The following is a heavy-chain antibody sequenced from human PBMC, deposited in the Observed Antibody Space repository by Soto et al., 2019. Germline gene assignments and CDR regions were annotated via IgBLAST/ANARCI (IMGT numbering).Heavy chain of an antibody. V-gene: IGHV3-30-3*01. Sequence: GGSLRLSCAASGFTFSSYSMHWVRQTPGKGLEWVADISYDGGDKYYADSVKGRFTISRDNSKNTLYLQMNSLRAEDTAVYYCAKERSIAVAAYDAFDIWGQGTMVTVSS. CDR3: AKERSIAVAAYDAFDI. CDR1: GFTFSSYS. CDR2: ISYDGGDK. J-gene: IGHJ3*02. D-gene: IGHD6-19*01.